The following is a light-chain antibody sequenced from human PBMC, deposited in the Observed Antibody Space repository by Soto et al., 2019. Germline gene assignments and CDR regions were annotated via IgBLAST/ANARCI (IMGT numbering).Light chain of an antibody. J-gene: IGKJ2*01. CDR2: HAS. CDR1: QSISSW. Sequence: DIQMTQSPSTLSASVGDRVTITCRASQSISSWLAWYQQKPGIAPKLLIYHASNLDSGVPARFSGSGYGTEFTLTLSRRKPDDFATDYCQHYDSFPHTFGQGAKLEIK. CDR3: QHYDSFPHT. V-gene: IGKV1-5*01.